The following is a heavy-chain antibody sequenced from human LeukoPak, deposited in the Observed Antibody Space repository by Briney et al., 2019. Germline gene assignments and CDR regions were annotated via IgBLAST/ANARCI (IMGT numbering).Heavy chain of an antibody. D-gene: IGHD4-17*01. CDR1: AFTFSSYW. Sequence: GGSLRLSCAASAFTFSSYWMHWVRQAPGKGLVWVSRINGDGISTSYADSVKGRFTISRDNAKNTLYLQMNSLRAEDTAVYYCAKGGATVIDYWGQGTLVTVSS. CDR2: INGDGIST. J-gene: IGHJ4*02. V-gene: IGHV3-74*01. CDR3: AKGGATVIDY.